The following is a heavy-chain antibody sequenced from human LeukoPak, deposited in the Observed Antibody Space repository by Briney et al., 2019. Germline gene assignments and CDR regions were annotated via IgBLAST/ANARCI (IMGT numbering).Heavy chain of an antibody. CDR1: GGSFSGYY. J-gene: IGHJ5*02. V-gene: IGHV4-34*01. CDR2: INHSGST. CDR3: ARVPLGYCSSTSCRPYNWFDP. Sequence: PSETLSLTCAVYGGSFSGYYWSWLRQPPGQGLEWIGEINHSGSTNYNPSLKSRVTISVDTSKNQFSLKLSSVTAADTAVYYCARVPLGYCSSTSCRPYNWFDPWGQGTLVTVSS. D-gene: IGHD2-2*01.